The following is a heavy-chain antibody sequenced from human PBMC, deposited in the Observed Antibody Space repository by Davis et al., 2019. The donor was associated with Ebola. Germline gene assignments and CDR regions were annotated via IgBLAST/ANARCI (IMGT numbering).Heavy chain of an antibody. CDR2: ISGSGGST. J-gene: IGHJ4*02. CDR3: AKDSGYYGNFDY. CDR1: GFTFSSYA. V-gene: IGHV3-23*01. Sequence: GESLKISCAASGFTFSSYAMSWVRQAPGKGLEWVSAISGSGGSTYYADSVKGRFTISRDNSKNTLYLQMNSLKAEDTAVYYCAKDSGYYGNFDYWGQGTLVTVPS. D-gene: IGHD3-10*01.